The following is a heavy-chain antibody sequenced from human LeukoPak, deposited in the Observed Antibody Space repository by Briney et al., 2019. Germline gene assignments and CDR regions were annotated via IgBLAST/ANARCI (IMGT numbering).Heavy chain of an antibody. D-gene: IGHD3-9*01. J-gene: IGHJ6*03. Sequence: PSGTLSLTCAVSGGSISNNNWWSWVRQPPGQGLEWIGEIYHSGTTNYNPSLKSRVTISVDKSKNQFSLKLSSVTAADTAVYYCARDAITIRTHYYYYYMDVWGKGTTVTVSS. CDR1: GGSISNNNW. V-gene: IGHV4-4*02. CDR2: IYHSGTT. CDR3: ARDAITIRTHYYYYYMDV.